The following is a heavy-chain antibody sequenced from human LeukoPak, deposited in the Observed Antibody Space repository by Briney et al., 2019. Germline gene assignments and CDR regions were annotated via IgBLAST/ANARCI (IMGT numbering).Heavy chain of an antibody. Sequence: SQTLSLTCAISGDSVSSNSAAWNWMRQSPSRGLEWLGRTYYRSKWYKGYAVFVKSRISVNPDTSKNQFSLQLNSVTPEDTAVYYCARSGSGGWIDYWGQGTLVTVSS. CDR2: TYYRSKWYK. CDR1: GDSVSSNSAA. D-gene: IGHD6-19*01. J-gene: IGHJ4*02. V-gene: IGHV6-1*01. CDR3: ARSGSGGWIDY.